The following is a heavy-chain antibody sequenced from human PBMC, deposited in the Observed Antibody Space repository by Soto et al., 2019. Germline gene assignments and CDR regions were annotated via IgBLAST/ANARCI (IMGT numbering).Heavy chain of an antibody. CDR1: GFTFSSYA. Sequence: EVQLLESGGGLVQPGGSLRLSCAASGFTFSSYAMSWVRQAPGKGLEWVSAISGSGGSTYYADSVKGRFTISRDNSKNTLYLQMNSLRAEDTAVYYCAKDSGASVAARPGHYYYYGMDVWGQGTTVTVSS. J-gene: IGHJ6*02. CDR2: ISGSGGST. V-gene: IGHV3-23*01. CDR3: AKDSGASVAARPGHYYYYGMDV. D-gene: IGHD6-6*01.